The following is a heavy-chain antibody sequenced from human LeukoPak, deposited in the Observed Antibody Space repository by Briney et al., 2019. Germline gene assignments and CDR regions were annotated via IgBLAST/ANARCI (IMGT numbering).Heavy chain of an antibody. J-gene: IGHJ3*02. V-gene: IGHV4-31*03. CDR2: IYYSGST. D-gene: IGHD3-10*01. CDR3: ARALRRDDAFDI. CDR1: GGSISSGGYY. Sequence: SQTLSLTCTVSGGSISSGGYYWSWIRQHPGKSLEWIGYIYYSGSTYYNPSLKSRVTISVDTSKNQFSLKLSSVTAADTAVYYCARALRRDDAFDIWGQGTMVTVSS.